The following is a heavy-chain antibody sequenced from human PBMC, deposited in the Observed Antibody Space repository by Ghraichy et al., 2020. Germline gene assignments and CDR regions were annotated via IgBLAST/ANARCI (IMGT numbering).Heavy chain of an antibody. CDR1: GFSLSTSGVG. V-gene: IGHV2-5*02. CDR3: AHKRWYSSKNWFDP. D-gene: IGHD6-13*01. CDR2: IYWDDDK. J-gene: IGHJ5*02. Sequence: QTLSLTCTFSGFSLSTSGVGVGWIRQPPGKALEWLALIYWDDDKRYSPSLKSRLTITKDTSKNQVVLTMTNMDPVDTATYYCAHKRWYSSKNWFDPWGQGTLVTVSS.